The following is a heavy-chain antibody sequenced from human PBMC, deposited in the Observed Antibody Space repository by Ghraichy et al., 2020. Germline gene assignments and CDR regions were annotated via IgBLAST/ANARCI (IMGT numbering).Heavy chain of an antibody. CDR1: GVTISTTY. Sequence: GSLRLSCAASGVTISTTYMNWVRQAPGKGLEWVSVIYRGGTTDYVDSVKGRFTISRDNSKNTLYLQMNSLRAEDTAVYYCAQDRPDNSYYYGMDVWGQGTTVIVSS. J-gene: IGHJ6*02. D-gene: IGHD3-9*01. V-gene: IGHV3-53*01. CDR3: AQDRPDNSYYYGMDV. CDR2: IYRGGTT.